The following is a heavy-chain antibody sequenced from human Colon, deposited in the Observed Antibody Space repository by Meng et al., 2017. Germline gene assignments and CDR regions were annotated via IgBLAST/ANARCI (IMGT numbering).Heavy chain of an antibody. D-gene: IGHD6-19*01. CDR1: GGPIRSSKY. V-gene: IGHV4-4*02. CDR3: ARHGGWHFDY. CDR2: IYLSGSP. J-gene: IGHJ4*02. Sequence: RRGSGQGLWGPWGHRPRTCGVAGGPIRSSKYWSWVRQPPGKGLEWLGQIYLSGSPSYNPSLESRVTISVDKSKNQLSLRLTSVTAADTAIYYCARHGGWHFDYWGQGTLVTVSS.